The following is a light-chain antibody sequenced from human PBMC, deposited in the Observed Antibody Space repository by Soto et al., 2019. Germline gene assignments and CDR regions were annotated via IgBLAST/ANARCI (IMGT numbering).Light chain of an antibody. Sequence: IVLTPSPATLSVSQGEIATLSCRASQSVSSNSAWYQQKPGQAPRLLIYGASTRATGVPDRFSGSGSGTDFTLTTSRLEPEDFAVYYRQQYGSARPWTFGQGTKVDIK. CDR3: QQYGSARPWT. J-gene: IGKJ1*01. CDR2: GAS. CDR1: QSVSSN. V-gene: IGKV3-20*01.